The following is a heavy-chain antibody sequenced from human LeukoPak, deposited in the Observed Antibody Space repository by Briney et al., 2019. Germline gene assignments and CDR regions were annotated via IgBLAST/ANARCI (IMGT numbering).Heavy chain of an antibody. V-gene: IGHV4-59*01. Sequence: SGTLSLTCTVSGGSISSYYWSWIRQPPGKGLEWIGYIYYSGSTNYNPSLKSRVTISVDTSKNQFSLKLSSVTAADTAVYYCARNLNFHYYYGMDVWGQGTTVTVSS. CDR2: IYYSGST. CDR1: GGSISSYY. J-gene: IGHJ6*02. D-gene: IGHD1-20*01. CDR3: ARNLNFHYYYGMDV.